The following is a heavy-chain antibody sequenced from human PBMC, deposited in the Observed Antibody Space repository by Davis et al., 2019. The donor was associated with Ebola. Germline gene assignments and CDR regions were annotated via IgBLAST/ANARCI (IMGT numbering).Heavy chain of an antibody. V-gene: IGHV3-11*01. J-gene: IGHJ3*02. CDR2: ISYSGATI. CDR3: ARAEDDYGEYPDALDI. CDR1: GFTFSDNY. Sequence: GGSLRLSCAASGFTFSDNYMTWIRQAPGKGLEWVAYISYSGATIYYADSVKGRFTISRDNAKNSLHLQMNSLRVEDTAMYYCARAEDDYGEYPDALDIWGQGTVVTVSS. D-gene: IGHD4-17*01.